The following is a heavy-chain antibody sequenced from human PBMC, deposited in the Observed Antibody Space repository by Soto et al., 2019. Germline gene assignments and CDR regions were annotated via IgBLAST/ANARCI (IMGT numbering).Heavy chain of an antibody. D-gene: IGHD3-16*01. J-gene: IGHJ4*02. CDR1: GYTFTSYY. Sequence: ASVKVSCKASGYTFTSYYMHWVRQAPGQGLEWMGIINPSGGSTSYAQKFQGRVTMTRDTSTSTVYMELSSLRSEDTAVYYCARDMLAGRASTQDRSYYFDYWGQGTLVTVSS. CDR2: INPSGGST. V-gene: IGHV1-46*01. CDR3: ARDMLAGRASTQDRSYYFDY.